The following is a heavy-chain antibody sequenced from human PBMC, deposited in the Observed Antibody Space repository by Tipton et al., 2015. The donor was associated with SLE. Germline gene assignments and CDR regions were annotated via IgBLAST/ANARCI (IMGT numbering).Heavy chain of an antibody. CDR3: VRDKFSSSWRHAFDI. Sequence: SLRLSCAASGFTFSTYEMNWVRQAPGKGLEWISYISFSVHTIYYADSVKGRFTISRDNAKNSLYLHMNSLRAEDTAVYYCVRDKFSSSWRHAFDIWGQGTMVTVSS. CDR2: ISFSVHTI. D-gene: IGHD6-13*01. J-gene: IGHJ3*02. V-gene: IGHV3-48*03. CDR1: GFTFSTYE.